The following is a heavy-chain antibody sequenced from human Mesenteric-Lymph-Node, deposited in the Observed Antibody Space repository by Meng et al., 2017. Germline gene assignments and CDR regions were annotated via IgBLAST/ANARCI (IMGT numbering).Heavy chain of an antibody. CDR1: GYTFTDYY. CDR3: ATPLGEVWLNS. Sequence: EVQLVQAGAEVKTPGATVNISCKVSGYTFTDYYIHWVQQAPGKGLEWMGLVDPEDGKTLYAEKFQGRLTMTADTSTDTAYMKLSSLRSEDTAMYYCATPLGEVWLNSWGQGTLVTVSS. CDR2: VDPEDGKT. J-gene: IGHJ5*02. D-gene: IGHD5-18*01. V-gene: IGHV1-69-2*01.